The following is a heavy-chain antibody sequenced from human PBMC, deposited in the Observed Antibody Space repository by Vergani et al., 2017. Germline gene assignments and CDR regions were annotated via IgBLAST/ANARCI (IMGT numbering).Heavy chain of an antibody. CDR1: GFTFSSYG. Sequence: QVQLVESGGGVVQPGRSLRLSCAASGFTFSSYGMHWVRQAPGKGLEWVAVISYDGSNKYYADSVKGRFTISRDNSKNTLYLQMNSLRAEDTAVYYCANSPYYECWSGYYMGGLDWFDPWGQGTLVTVSS. D-gene: IGHD3-3*01. J-gene: IGHJ5*02. V-gene: IGHV3-30*18. CDR3: ANSPYYECWSGYYMGGLDWFDP. CDR2: ISYDGSNK.